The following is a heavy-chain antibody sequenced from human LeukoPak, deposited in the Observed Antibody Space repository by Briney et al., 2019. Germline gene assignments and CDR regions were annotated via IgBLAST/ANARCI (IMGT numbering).Heavy chain of an antibody. V-gene: IGHV4-34*01. D-gene: IGHD3-10*01. Sequence: SETLSLTCAVYGGSFSGYYWSWMRQPPGKGLEWIGEINHSGSTNYNPSLKSRVTISVDTSKNQFSLKLSSVTAADTDVYYCARGRRQSGDYWGQGTLVTVSS. J-gene: IGHJ4*02. CDR1: GGSFSGYY. CDR3: ARGRRQSGDY. CDR2: INHSGST.